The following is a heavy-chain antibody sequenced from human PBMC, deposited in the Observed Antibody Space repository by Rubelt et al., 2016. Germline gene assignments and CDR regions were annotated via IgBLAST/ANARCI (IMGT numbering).Heavy chain of an antibody. CDR2: ISGSGSTI. V-gene: IGHV3-11*04. Sequence: VQLVESGGGLVQPGGSLRLSCAASGFTFSDYYMSWIRQAPGKGLEWVSYISGSGSTIFYADSVKGRFTISRDNAKNSLYRQMNSLRGEDTAVYCCARDDAPLVCDWGQGTLVTVSS. D-gene: IGHD2-8*01. CDR3: ARDDAPLVCD. J-gene: IGHJ4*02. CDR1: GFTFSDYY.